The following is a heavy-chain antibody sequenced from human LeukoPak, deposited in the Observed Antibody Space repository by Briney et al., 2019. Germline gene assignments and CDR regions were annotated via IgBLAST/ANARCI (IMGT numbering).Heavy chain of an antibody. V-gene: IGHV3-30-3*01. D-gene: IGHD3-22*01. CDR2: TSYDGSNK. CDR3: AREGRYYDSSGYYRHFDY. Sequence: PGGSLRLSCAASGFTFSSYGMHWVRQAPGKGLEWVAVTSYDGSNKDYADSVKGRFTISRDNSKNTLYLQMDSLRSEDTAVYYCAREGRYYDSSGYYRHFDYWGQGTLVTVSS. J-gene: IGHJ4*02. CDR1: GFTFSSYG.